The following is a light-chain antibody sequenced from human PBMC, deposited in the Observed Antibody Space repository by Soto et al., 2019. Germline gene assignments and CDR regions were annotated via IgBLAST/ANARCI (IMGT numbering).Light chain of an antibody. V-gene: IGKV1-39*01. Sequence: DIQMTLSPSSLSAFVGDRVTITCRASQTIGIYLNWYQQKPGKAPKLLIYAASSLQSGVPSRFSGSGSGTDFTLTISSLQPEDFATYYCQQSDTTPRTFGQGTKVEIK. CDR1: QTIGIY. CDR2: AAS. CDR3: QQSDTTPRT. J-gene: IGKJ1*01.